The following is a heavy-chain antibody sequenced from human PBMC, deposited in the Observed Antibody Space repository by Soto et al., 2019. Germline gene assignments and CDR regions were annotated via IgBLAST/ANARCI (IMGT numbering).Heavy chain of an antibody. CDR3: ARSGHNSGFFYYDY. J-gene: IGHJ4*02. CDR2: INWNDDK. V-gene: IGHV2-5*01. CDR1: GFSLSSTGVG. Sequence: QITLKESGPTLVKVTQTVTLTCTFSGFSLSSTGVGVGWIRQPPGKALEGLALINWNDDKRYNPSLKSRLTITKDTSKNQVGLTMTNMDPVDTATYDCARSGHNSGFFYYDYWGQGTLVTVSS. D-gene: IGHD3-22*01.